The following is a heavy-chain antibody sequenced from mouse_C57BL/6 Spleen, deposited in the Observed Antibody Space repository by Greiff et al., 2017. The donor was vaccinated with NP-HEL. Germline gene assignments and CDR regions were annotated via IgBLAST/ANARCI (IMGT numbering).Heavy chain of an antibody. CDR2: INPNNGGT. CDR3: ALYGSSYDYFDY. V-gene: IGHV1-26*01. D-gene: IGHD1-1*01. CDR1: GYTFTDYY. J-gene: IGHJ2*01. Sequence: EVQLQQSGPELVKPGASVKISCKASGYTFTDYYMNWVKQSHGKSLEWIGDINPNNGGTSYNQKFKGKATLTVDKSSSTAYMELRSLTSEDSAVYYCALYGSSYDYFDYWGQGTTLTVSS.